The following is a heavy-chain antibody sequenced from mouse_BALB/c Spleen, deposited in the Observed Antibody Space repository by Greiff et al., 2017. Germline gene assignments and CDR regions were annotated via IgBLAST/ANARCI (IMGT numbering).Heavy chain of an antibody. J-gene: IGHJ4*01. CDR1: GYSITSDYA. V-gene: IGHV3-2*02. Sequence: VQLQQSGPGLVKPSQSLSLTCTVTGYSITSDYAWNWIRQFPGNKLEWMGYISYSGSTSYNPSLKSRISITRDTSKNQFFLQLNSVTTEDTATYYCARGYDYYAMDYWGQGTSVTVSS. CDR2: ISYSGST. CDR3: ARGYDYYAMDY. D-gene: IGHD2-2*01.